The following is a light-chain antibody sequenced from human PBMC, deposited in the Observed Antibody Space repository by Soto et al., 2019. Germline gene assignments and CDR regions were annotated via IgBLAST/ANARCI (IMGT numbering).Light chain of an antibody. Sequence: DIVMTQSPDSLAVSLGERATINCKSSQSLLYSSNNENYLAWYQQKPGQPPKLLIYWASTRQSGVPDRFSGSGSGKDFTLTISSLQAEDVAVYFCQQYCSSPLTFGGGTKVEIK. V-gene: IGKV4-1*01. CDR3: QQYCSSPLT. CDR1: QSLLYSSNNENY. CDR2: WAS. J-gene: IGKJ4*01.